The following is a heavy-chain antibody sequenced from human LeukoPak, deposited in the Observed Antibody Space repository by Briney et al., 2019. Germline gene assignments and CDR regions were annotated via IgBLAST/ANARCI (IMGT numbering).Heavy chain of an antibody. CDR3: ARDLPTGTYRAYFDN. Sequence: PGGSLRLSCAGSGFIFSNYEMNWVRQAPGKGLEWVSYISSTGGDIYYADSVKGRFTISRDSAERSVYLQMNSLRAEDTAVYYCARDLPTGTYRAYFDNWGQGTLVTVSS. J-gene: IGHJ4*02. V-gene: IGHV3-48*03. CDR1: GFIFSNYE. D-gene: IGHD1-26*01. CDR2: ISSTGGDI.